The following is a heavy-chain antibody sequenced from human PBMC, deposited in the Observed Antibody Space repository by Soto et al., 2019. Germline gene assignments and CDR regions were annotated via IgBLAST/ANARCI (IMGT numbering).Heavy chain of an antibody. CDR3: ARITWDRLHYYGLDV. J-gene: IGHJ6*02. CDR1: GYIFTGYF. Sequence: ASVKVSCKASGYIFTGYFIQWLRQAPGQGLEWMGWINPNTSATNYAQKFQGRVTMTRDTSLGAAYMELTSLRPDDTALYYCARITWDRLHYYGLDVWGQGXTVTV. V-gene: IGHV1-2*02. D-gene: IGHD1-26*01. CDR2: INPNTSAT.